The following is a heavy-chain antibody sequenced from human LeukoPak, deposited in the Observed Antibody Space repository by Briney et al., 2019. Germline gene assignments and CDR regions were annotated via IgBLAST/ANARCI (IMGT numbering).Heavy chain of an antibody. V-gene: IGHV3-23*01. J-gene: IGHJ4*02. CDR1: GFTFSSYA. CDR2: ISGSGGST. Sequence: GGSLRLSCAASGFTFSSYAMSWVRQAPGKGLEWVSAISGSGGSTYYADSVKGRFTISRDNSKNTLYLQMNSLRAEDTAVYYCATARRFGELSEGDWGQGTLVTVSS. CDR3: ATARRFGELSEGD. D-gene: IGHD3-10*01.